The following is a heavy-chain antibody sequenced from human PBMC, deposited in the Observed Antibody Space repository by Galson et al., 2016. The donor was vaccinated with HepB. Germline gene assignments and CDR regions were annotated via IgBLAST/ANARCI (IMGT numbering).Heavy chain of an antibody. CDR3: ARGMGVVLRVIADLFDY. V-gene: IGHV3-7*03. J-gene: IGHJ4*02. D-gene: IGHD3-16*02. CDR2: IKQDGSEK. CDR1: GFTLSSYW. Sequence: SMRLSCAASGFTLSSYWMSWVRQAPGKGLEWVANIKQDGSEKSHVDSVKGRFTISRDNAKKSLYLQMNSLRAEDTYVYYCARGMGVVLRVIADLFDYWGQGTLVTVSS.